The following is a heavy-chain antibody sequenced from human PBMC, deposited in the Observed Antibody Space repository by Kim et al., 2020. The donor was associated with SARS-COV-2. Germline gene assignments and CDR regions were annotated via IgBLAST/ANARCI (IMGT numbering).Heavy chain of an antibody. V-gene: IGHV5-51*01. CDR1: GYIFTAFW. J-gene: IGHJ4*02. D-gene: IGHD6-13*01. CDR2: IFPGDSKT. Sequence: GESLKISCEGSGYIFTAFWIGWVRQVPGKGLEWMGFIFPGDSKTRYSPSFQGQVTISADQSISTAYLQWDSLKASDTGIYYCARWVGAAGSLWFWGQGTRVTVSS. CDR3: ARWVGAAGSLWF.